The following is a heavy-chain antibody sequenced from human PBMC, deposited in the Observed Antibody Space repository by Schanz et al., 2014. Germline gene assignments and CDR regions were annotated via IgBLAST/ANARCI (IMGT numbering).Heavy chain of an antibody. J-gene: IGHJ6*03. Sequence: EARLEESGGGLIQPGGSLRLSCAASGFMFSDYCFNWVRQAPGKGLEWIAYIGYSGVPIYYANSVKGRFTVSRDNAKNSVHLQMNGLRAEDTAVYYCAKDYQDCSSTSCYLWENYYMDVWGKGTTVTVSS. CDR1: GFMFSDYC. CDR2: IGYSGVPI. D-gene: IGHD2-2*01. V-gene: IGHV3-48*04. CDR3: AKDYQDCSSTSCYLWENYYMDV.